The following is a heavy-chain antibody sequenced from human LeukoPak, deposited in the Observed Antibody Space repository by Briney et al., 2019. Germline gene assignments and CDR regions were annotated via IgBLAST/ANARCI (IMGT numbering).Heavy chain of an antibody. CDR2: IYSGGST. CDR3: ASTHCSSTSCYVHLDY. V-gene: IGHV3-53*01. J-gene: IGHJ4*02. D-gene: IGHD2-2*01. CDR1: GFTFSSYW. Sequence: GGSLRLSCVASGFTFSSYWMTWVRQAPGKGLEWVSVIYSGGSTYYADSVKGRFTISRDNSKNTLYPQMNSLRAEDTAVYYCASTHCSSTSCYVHLDYWGQGTLVTVSS.